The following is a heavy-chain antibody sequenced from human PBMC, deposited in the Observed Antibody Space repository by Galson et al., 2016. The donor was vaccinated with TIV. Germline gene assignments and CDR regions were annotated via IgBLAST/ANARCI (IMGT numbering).Heavy chain of an antibody. Sequence: PALVKPTQTLTLTCTVSGFSLTSGRMGVSWVRQPPGKALEWLALIFSSDEKSYTPSLRSRLTISKDTSRSQVVLTMTHMDPVDTGTYYCARIELTGADYWGQGILVTVSS. J-gene: IGHJ4*02. CDR2: IFSSDEK. D-gene: IGHD7-27*01. V-gene: IGHV2-26*01. CDR3: ARIELTGADY. CDR1: GFSLTSGRMG.